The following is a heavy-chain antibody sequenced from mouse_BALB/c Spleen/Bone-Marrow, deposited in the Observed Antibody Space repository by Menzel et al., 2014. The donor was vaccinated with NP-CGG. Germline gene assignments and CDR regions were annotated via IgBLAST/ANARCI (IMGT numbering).Heavy chain of an antibody. V-gene: IGHV1-63*02. D-gene: IGHD4-1*01. CDR1: GYTFTNYW. J-gene: IGHJ2*01. Sequence: QVQLKESGAELVRPGTSVKISCKASGYTFTNYWLGWVKQRPGHGLEWIGDIYPGGGYTNYNEKFKGKATLTADTSSSTAYMQLSSLTSEDSAVYFCARRGTGVDYWGQGTPLTVSS. CDR3: ARRGTGVDY. CDR2: IYPGGGYT.